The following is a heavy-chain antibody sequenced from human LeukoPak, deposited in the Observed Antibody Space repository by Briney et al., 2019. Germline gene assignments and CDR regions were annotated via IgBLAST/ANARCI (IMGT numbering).Heavy chain of an antibody. CDR2: IYTSGST. D-gene: IGHD1-26*01. V-gene: IGHV4-4*07. CDR1: GDSISSCY. CDR3: ARDRSREPGRATYYYYYMDV. J-gene: IGHJ6*03. Sequence: PSETLSLTCTVSGDSISSCYWSWIRQPAGKGLEWIGRIYTSGSTNYNPSLKSRVTMSVDTSKNQFSLKLSSVTAADTAMYYCARDRSREPGRATYYYYYMDVWGKGTTVTISS.